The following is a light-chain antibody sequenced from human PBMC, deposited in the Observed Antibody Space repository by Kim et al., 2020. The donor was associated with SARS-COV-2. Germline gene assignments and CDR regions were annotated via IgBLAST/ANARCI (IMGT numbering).Light chain of an antibody. CDR2: DSS. V-gene: IGKV3-20*01. CDR1: QTITENY. CDR3: QQYDTSKT. Sequence: FTPGERATLSCRASQTITENYLTWYQQKPGQAPRPLIYDSSNRATGIPDRFSGSGSGTDFTLTISKLEPEDFAVYYCQQYDTSKTFGQGTKVDIK. J-gene: IGKJ1*01.